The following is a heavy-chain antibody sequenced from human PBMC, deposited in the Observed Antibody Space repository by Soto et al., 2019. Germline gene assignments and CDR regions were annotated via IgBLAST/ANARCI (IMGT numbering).Heavy chain of an antibody. CDR1: GFTFSSYA. Sequence: EVQLLESGGGLVQPGGSLRLSCAASGFTFSSYAMSWVRQAPGKGLEWVSSISGSGDTIYYADFVKGRFTISRDNSKNTLYLQMNSLRAEDTALYYCAKGPGSYSDFDHWGQGTLVTVSS. V-gene: IGHV3-23*01. CDR2: ISGSGDTI. J-gene: IGHJ4*02. CDR3: AKGPGSYSDFDH. D-gene: IGHD1-26*01.